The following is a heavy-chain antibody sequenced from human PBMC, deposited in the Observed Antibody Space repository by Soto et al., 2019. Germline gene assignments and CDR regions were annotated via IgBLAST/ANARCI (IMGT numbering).Heavy chain of an antibody. CDR1: GFTFRNYD. Sequence: GGSLRLSCEASGFTFRNYDMHWVRQGTGKGLEWVSGISAAGDPDYADSVKGRFTISRDNAKNSLYLQMNSLRAEDTAVYYCARDPRGDWNSYYGMDVWGQGTTVTVSS. J-gene: IGHJ6*02. CDR3: ARDPRGDWNSYYGMDV. D-gene: IGHD1-1*01. CDR2: ISAAGDP. V-gene: IGHV3-13*05.